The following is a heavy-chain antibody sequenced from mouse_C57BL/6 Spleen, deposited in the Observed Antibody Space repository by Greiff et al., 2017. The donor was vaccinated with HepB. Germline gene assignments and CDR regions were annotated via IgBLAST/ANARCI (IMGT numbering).Heavy chain of an antibody. D-gene: IGHD1-1*02. J-gene: IGHJ4*01. CDR2: IDPSDSYT. Sequence: VQLQQPGAELVMPGASVKLSCKASGYTFTSYWMHWVKQRPGQGLEWIGEIDPSDSYTNYNQKFKGKSTLTVDKSSSTAYMQLSSLTSEDSAVYYCARSGGGYAMDYWGQGTSVTVSS. CDR3: ARSGGGYAMDY. CDR1: GYTFTSYW. V-gene: IGHV1-69*01.